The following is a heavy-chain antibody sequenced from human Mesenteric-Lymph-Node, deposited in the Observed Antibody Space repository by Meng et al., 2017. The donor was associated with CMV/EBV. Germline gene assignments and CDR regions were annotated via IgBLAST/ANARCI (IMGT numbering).Heavy chain of an antibody. CDR1: GSTLSSYC. Sequence: SGSTLSSYCISRVLRAPRRRLEWMIWFSHYNGGTKYAQKLQSRVTMTANTSTRPAYMELKSLRSDDTAVYYCAFAPLVFGNEGCFDYWGQGTLVTVSS. J-gene: IGHJ4*02. D-gene: IGHD3-10*02. V-gene: IGHV1-18*01. CDR2: FSHYNGGT. CDR3: AFAPLVFGNEGCFDY.